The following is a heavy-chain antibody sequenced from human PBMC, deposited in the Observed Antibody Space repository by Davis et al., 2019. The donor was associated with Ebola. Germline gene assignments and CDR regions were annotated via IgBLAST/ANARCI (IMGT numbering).Heavy chain of an antibody. D-gene: IGHD3-22*01. Sequence: GESLKISCAASGFTFSSYAMSWVRQAPGKGLEWVANIKQDGSEKYYVDSVKGRFTISRDNAKNSLYLQMNSLRAEDTAVYYCARGKGYYDSSGYYYNYWGQGTLVTVSS. CDR1: GFTFSSYA. V-gene: IGHV3-7*03. CDR2: IKQDGSEK. CDR3: ARGKGYYDSSGYYYNY. J-gene: IGHJ4*02.